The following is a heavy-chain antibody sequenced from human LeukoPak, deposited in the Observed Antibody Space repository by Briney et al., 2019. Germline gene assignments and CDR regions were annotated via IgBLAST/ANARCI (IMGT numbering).Heavy chain of an antibody. D-gene: IGHD2-15*01. J-gene: IGHJ4*02. V-gene: IGHV1-2*02. CDR2: INPHTGGT. Sequence: ASVKVSCKASGYTFTGYYMHWVRQAPGQGLEWMGWINPHTGGTNYAQKFQGRVTMTRDTSISTAYMELGGLTSDDTAVYYCARPHCSGGSCHDYFDYWGQGTLVTVSS. CDR1: GYTFTGYY. CDR3: ARPHCSGGSCHDYFDY.